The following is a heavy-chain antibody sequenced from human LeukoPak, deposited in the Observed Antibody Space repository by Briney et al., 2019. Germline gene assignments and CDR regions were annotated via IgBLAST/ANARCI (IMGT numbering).Heavy chain of an antibody. V-gene: IGHV3-23*01. Sequence: PGGSLRLSCAASGFTFSSYEMNWVRQAPGKGLEWVSAISGSGGSTYYADSVKGRFTISRDNSKNTLYLQMNSLRAEDTAVYYCAKVRRGITMIVVVTRALGGWGQGTLVTVSS. CDR1: GFTFSSYE. J-gene: IGHJ4*02. CDR2: ISGSGGST. CDR3: AKVRRGITMIVVVTRALGG. D-gene: IGHD3-22*01.